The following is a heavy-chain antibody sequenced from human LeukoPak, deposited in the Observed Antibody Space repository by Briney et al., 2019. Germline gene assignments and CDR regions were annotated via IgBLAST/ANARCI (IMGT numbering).Heavy chain of an antibody. Sequence: PGGSLRLSCAASGFTFSSYGVHWVRQAPGKGLEWVAIIRYDGTNDYYADSVKGRFTISRDNSKNTLYLQMNSLRVEDTAVYYCAREAAVAGKGGFDYWGQGILVTVSS. V-gene: IGHV3-30*02. D-gene: IGHD6-19*01. J-gene: IGHJ4*02. CDR2: IRYDGTND. CDR3: AREAAVAGKGGFDY. CDR1: GFTFSSYG.